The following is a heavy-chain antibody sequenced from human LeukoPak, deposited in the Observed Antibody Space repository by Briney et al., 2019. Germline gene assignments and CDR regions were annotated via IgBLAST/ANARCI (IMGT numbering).Heavy chain of an antibody. Sequence: GASVKVSCKASGYTFTRYSIIWFRQAPGQGLEWMGWIGGYNGDTKYPQKFQDRVTVTTDTSSTTVYMELRSLRSDDTAVYYCARDITGGEDDWGQGTLVTVSS. D-gene: IGHD1-20*01. V-gene: IGHV1-18*01. CDR2: IGGYNGDT. CDR3: ARDITGGEDD. J-gene: IGHJ4*02. CDR1: GYTFTRYS.